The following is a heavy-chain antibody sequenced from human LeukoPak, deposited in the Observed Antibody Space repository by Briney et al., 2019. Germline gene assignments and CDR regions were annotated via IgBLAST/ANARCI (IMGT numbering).Heavy chain of an antibody. CDR1: GYTFTGYY. Sequence: ASVKVSCKASGYTFTGYYMHWVRQAPGQGLEWMGWINPNSGGTNYAQKFQGRVTMTRDTSISTAYMELSRLRSDDTAVYYCARKYGSGPRWPPYIDYGMDVWGQGTTVTVSS. V-gene: IGHV1-2*02. D-gene: IGHD3-10*01. J-gene: IGHJ6*02. CDR3: ARKYGSGPRWPPYIDYGMDV. CDR2: INPNSGGT.